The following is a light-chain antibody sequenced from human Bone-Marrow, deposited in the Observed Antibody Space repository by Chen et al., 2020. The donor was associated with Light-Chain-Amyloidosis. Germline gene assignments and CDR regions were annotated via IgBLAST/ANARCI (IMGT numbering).Light chain of an antibody. CDR2: WAS. CDR1: QTILYPSNNRNY. CDR3: QQYFNTPRA. V-gene: IGKV4-1*01. J-gene: IGKJ1*01. Sequence: DIALTQPPDSPAVSFRERSITNCNASQTILYPSNNRNYLAWYQHRPGQPPRLLLHWASTRQSGVPDRFNGNGCRTDFTLTITSLQAEDEAVYYCQQYFNTPRAFGPGTRVEI.